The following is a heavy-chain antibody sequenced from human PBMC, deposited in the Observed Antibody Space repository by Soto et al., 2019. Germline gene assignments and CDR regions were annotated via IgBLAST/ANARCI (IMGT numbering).Heavy chain of an antibody. CDR2: LSSSSGYT. D-gene: IGHD2-2*02. CDR3: ARDFVVIPTARPNDAFDI. J-gene: IGHJ3*02. CDR1: GFTFSDFY. Sequence: QVQLVESGGGLVKPGGSLRISCAASGFTFSDFYMSWFRQAPGKGLGWVSYLSSSSGYTNYADSVKGRFTISRDNAKNSLYQQMNSLRAEDTALYYCARDFVVIPTARPNDAFDIWGQGTMVTVSS. V-gene: IGHV3-11*05.